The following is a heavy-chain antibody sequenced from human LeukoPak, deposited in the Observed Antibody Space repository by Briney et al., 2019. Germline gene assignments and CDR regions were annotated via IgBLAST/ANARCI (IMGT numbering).Heavy chain of an antibody. V-gene: IGHV4-59*01. J-gene: IGHJ4*02. CDR2: IYYSGST. D-gene: IGHD4-17*01. CDR1: GGSISSYY. Sequence: PSETLSLTCTVSGGSISSYYWSWIRQPPGKGLEWIGHIYYSGSTNYNPSLKSRVTISVDTSKNQFSLKLSSVTAADTAVYYCARFIPLRRGLDYWGQGTLVTVSS. CDR3: ARFIPLRRGLDY.